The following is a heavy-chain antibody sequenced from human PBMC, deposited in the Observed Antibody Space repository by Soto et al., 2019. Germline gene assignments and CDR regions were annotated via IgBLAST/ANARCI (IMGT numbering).Heavy chain of an antibody. CDR1: GFTFSNHG. Sequence: PVGFLRLSCVASGFTFSNHGMHWVRQAPGKGLEWVTVIWYDGTNRFYADSVKGRFTISRDISENTVYLQMDSLRSEDTAVYYCARESSSGRRDRIDYWGQGTLVTVSS. J-gene: IGHJ4*02. CDR2: IWYDGTNR. V-gene: IGHV3-33*01. CDR3: ARESSSGRRDRIDY. D-gene: IGHD6-19*01.